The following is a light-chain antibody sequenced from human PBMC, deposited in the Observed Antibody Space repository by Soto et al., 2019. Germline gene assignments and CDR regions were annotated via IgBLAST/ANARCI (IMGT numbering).Light chain of an antibody. CDR1: SDDVGAYNF. CDR3: CSYAGSYTGV. Sequence: QSVLTQPRSVSGSPGQSVTISCTGTSDDVGAYNFVSWYQQHPGKAPKLMIFDVSKRPSGVPNRFSGSKSGNTASLTISGLQAEDEADYYCCSYAGSYTGVFGGGTKVTVL. J-gene: IGLJ3*02. CDR2: DVS. V-gene: IGLV2-11*01.